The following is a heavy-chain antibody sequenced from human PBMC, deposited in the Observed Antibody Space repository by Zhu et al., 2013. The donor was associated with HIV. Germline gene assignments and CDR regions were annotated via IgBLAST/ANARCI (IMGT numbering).Heavy chain of an antibody. CDR1: GGSISSSSYY. V-gene: IGHV4-39*07. Sequence: VQLQESGPGLVKPSETLSLTCTVSGGSISSSSYYWGWIRQPPGKGLEWIGSIYYSGSTYYNPSLKSRVTISVDTSKNQFSLKLSSVTAADTAVYYCARGRILIALRGYFDYWGQGTLVTVSS. CDR2: IYYSGST. CDR3: ARGRILIALRGYFDY. J-gene: IGHJ4*02. D-gene: IGHD6-13*01.